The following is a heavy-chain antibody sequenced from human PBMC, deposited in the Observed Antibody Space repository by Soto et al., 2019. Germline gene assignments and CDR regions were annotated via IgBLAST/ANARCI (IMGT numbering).Heavy chain of an antibody. CDR1: GFTFSSYE. CDR3: ARDPDSSGESDY. J-gene: IGHJ4*02. V-gene: IGHV3-48*03. Sequence: PGGSLRLSCAASGFTFSSYEMNWVRQAPGKGLEWVSYISSSGSTIYYADSVKGRFTISRDNAKNSLYLQMNSLRAKDTAVYYCARDPDSSGESDYWGQGTLVTVSS. D-gene: IGHD3-22*01. CDR2: ISSSGSTI.